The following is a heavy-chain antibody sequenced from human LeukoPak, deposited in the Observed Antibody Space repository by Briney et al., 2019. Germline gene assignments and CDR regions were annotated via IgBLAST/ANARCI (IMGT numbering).Heavy chain of an antibody. CDR2: INPNSGGT. D-gene: IGHD5-12*01. CDR1: GYTFTGYY. Sequence: ASVKVSCKASGYTFTGYYMHWVRQAPGQGLEWMGWINPNSGGTKYAQKFQGRVTMTRDTSISTAYMELSRLRSDDTAVYYCARPADIVATPFDYWGQGTLVTVSS. CDR3: ARPADIVATPFDY. V-gene: IGHV1-2*02. J-gene: IGHJ4*02.